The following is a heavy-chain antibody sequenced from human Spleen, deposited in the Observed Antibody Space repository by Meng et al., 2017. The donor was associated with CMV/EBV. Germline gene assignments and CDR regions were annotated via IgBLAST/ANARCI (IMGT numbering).Heavy chain of an antibody. D-gene: IGHD6-6*01. V-gene: IGHV4-34*01. CDR2: INHSGST. CDR3: ARGSRKGAACPRYYYGMDV. Sequence: SETLSLTCAVYGGSFSGYYWNWIRQPPGKGLEWIGEINHSGSTNYNPSLKSRVTISVDTSKNQFSLKLSSVTAADTAVYYCARGSRKGAACPRYYYGMDVWGQGTTVTVSS. CDR1: GGSFSGYY. J-gene: IGHJ6*02.